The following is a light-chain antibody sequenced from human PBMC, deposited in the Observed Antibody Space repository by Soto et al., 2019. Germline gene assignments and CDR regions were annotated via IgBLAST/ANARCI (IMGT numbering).Light chain of an antibody. V-gene: IGKV3-11*01. CDR1: QSVSSY. J-gene: IGKJ5*01. CDR3: QQHNNWPPIT. CDR2: DAS. Sequence: EIVLTQSPATLSLSPGERATLSCRASQSVSSYLAWYQQKPGQAPRLLIYDASNRATGIPARFSGGGSGTDFTLSISSLQSEDVAVYFCQQHNNWPPITLGQGTRLEIK.